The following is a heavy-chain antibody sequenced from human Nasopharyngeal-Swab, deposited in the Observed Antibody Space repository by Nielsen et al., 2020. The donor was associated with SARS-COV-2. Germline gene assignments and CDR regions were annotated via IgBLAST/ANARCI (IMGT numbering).Heavy chain of an antibody. CDR2: ISYDGSNK. D-gene: IGHD3-10*01. Sequence: GESLKISCAASGFTFSSYAMHWVRQAPGKGLEWVAAISYDGSNKYYADSVKGRFTISRDNSKNTLYLQMNSLRAEDTAVYYCARDYYGSGSSFDYWGQGTLVTVSS. V-gene: IGHV3-30-3*01. CDR3: ARDYYGSGSSFDY. CDR1: GFTFSSYA. J-gene: IGHJ4*02.